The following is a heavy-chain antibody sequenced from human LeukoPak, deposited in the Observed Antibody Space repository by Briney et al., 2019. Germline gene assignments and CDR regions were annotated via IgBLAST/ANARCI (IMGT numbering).Heavy chain of an antibody. V-gene: IGHV3-23*01. Sequence: GGSLRLSCAASGFTFSDCAMSWVRQAPGKGLEWVSDINGDGDRPYHADSVKGRFTISRDNSKNTLYLQMNSLRAEDTAVYYCARDGSSRSLQYWGQGTLVTVSS. J-gene: IGHJ1*01. CDR3: ARDGSSRSLQY. CDR2: INGDGDRP. CDR1: GFTFSDCA.